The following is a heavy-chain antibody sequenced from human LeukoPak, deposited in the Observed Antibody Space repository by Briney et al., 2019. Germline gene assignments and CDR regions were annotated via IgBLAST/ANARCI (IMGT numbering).Heavy chain of an antibody. CDR3: ARAPPYRYCPDVFDI. CDR2: IYYSGST. J-gene: IGHJ3*02. V-gene: IGHV4-59*01. D-gene: IGHD2-15*01. Sequence: PETLSLSCNVSGGSISSYSWSWIRQPPGKGLEWIGYIYYSGSTTYNPSPKSRVTISVDTSKHQFPLELSSVTAADGAVYYCARAPPYRYCPDVFDIWGQGTKVGVSS. CDR1: GGSISSYS.